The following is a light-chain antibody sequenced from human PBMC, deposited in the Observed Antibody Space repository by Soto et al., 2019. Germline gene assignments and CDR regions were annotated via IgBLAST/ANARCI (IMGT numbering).Light chain of an antibody. J-gene: IGLJ2*01. CDR1: SSNIGARYD. CDR2: DDI. V-gene: IGLV1-40*01. Sequence: QSALTQPPSVSGAPGQRVTISCTGSSSNIGARYDVHWYQQLPGTAPKLLIYDDINRPSGVPDRFSGSKSGTSASLAITGLQAEDEAEYYCQSYDSSLSAVVFGGGTKLTVL. CDR3: QSYDSSLSAVV.